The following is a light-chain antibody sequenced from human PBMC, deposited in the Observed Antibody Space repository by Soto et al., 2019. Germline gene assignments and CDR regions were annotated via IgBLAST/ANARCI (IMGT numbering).Light chain of an antibody. J-gene: IGLJ1*01. CDR3: SSYTSSGTRV. Sequence: QSVLTQPASVSGSPGQSITISFTGTTSDVGGYNFVSWYQLHPGKAPKLMIFEVSNRPSGVSNRFSGSKSGNTASLTISGLQAEDEADYYCSSYTSSGTRVFGTGTKVTVL. V-gene: IGLV2-14*01. CDR2: EVS. CDR1: TSDVGGYNF.